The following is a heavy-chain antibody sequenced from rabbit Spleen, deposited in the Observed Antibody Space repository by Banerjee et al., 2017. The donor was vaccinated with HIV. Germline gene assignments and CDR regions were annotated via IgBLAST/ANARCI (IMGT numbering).Heavy chain of an antibody. CDR1: GFDFRRYYL. V-gene: IGHV1S45*01. CDR2: IYVGEGNT. J-gene: IGHJ4*01. CDR3: ARRDVVDITNLNL. Sequence: QEQVKETGGGLVQPGGSLTLSCTASGFDFRRYYLSWVRQAPGKGLEWIGVIYVGEGNTDYASWVNGRFTVSKTSSTTVTLQLNSLTGADTAAYFCARRDVVDITNLNLWGPGTLVTVS. D-gene: IGHD4-2*01.